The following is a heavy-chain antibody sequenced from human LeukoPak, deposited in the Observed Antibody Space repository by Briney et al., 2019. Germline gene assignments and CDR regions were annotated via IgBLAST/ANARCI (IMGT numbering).Heavy chain of an antibody. J-gene: IGHJ4*02. Sequence: GGSLRLSCAASGFTFSTYTMSWLRQAPGKGLDWVSSITSSSTYIYYADSVKGRFTISRDNAKNSLYLHMSSLRAEDTAVYYCARAGPGGGLIVKVYYFDYWGQGTLVTVSS. D-gene: IGHD3-16*02. CDR2: ITSSSTYI. CDR1: GFTFSTYT. V-gene: IGHV3-21*01. CDR3: ARAGPGGGLIVKVYYFDY.